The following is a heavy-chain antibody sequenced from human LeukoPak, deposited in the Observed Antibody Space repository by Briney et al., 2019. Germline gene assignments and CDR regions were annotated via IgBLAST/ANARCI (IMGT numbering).Heavy chain of an antibody. V-gene: IGHV5-51*01. Sequence: GESLKISCKGSGYIFTNFWLGWVRQMPGKGLEWMGVIQPDDSDSRYSPSFQGRFTISADKSISAVYLQWSNLKASDTAMYYWARRYCGDSCFFDYWGQGTLVTVSS. J-gene: IGHJ4*02. CDR1: GYIFTNFW. CDR2: IQPDDSDS. D-gene: IGHD2-21*01. CDR3: ARRYCGDSCFFDY.